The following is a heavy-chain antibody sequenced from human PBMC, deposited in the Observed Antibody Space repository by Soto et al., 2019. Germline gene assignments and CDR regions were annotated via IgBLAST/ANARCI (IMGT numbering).Heavy chain of an antibody. CDR1: GGTFSSYA. CDR2: IIPIFGTA. J-gene: IGHJ5*02. Sequence: SVKVSCKASGGTFSSYAISWVRQAPGQGLEWMGGIIPIFGTANYAQKFQGRVTITADESTSTAYMELSSLRSEDTAVYYCARDSPSVLLWFGESEDWFDPWGRGTLVTVSS. CDR3: ARDSPSVLLWFGESEDWFDP. V-gene: IGHV1-69*13. D-gene: IGHD3-10*01.